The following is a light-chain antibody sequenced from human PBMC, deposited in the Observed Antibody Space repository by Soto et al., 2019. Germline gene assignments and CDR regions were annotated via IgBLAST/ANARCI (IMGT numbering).Light chain of an antibody. CDR3: QQYGSSGWT. CDR2: GAS. CDR1: QSVSSSY. Sequence: EIVLTHSPGTLSLSPGERATLSCRASQSVSSSYLAWYQQKPGQAPRIXIYGASSRATGIPDRFSGSGSGTEFTLTISRLEPEDFEVYYCQQYGSSGWTFGQGTKVDIK. V-gene: IGKV3-20*01. J-gene: IGKJ1*01.